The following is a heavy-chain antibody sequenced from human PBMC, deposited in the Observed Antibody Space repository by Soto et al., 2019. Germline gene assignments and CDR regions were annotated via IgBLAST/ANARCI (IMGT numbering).Heavy chain of an antibody. Sequence: SETLSLTCTVSGGSISSYYWSWIRQPPGKGLEWIGYIYYSGSTNYNPSLKSRVTISVDTSKNQFSLKLSSVTAADTAVYYCARVLYYDFWSGYWFDPWGQGTLVTVSS. D-gene: IGHD3-3*01. CDR1: GGSISSYY. CDR2: IYYSGST. V-gene: IGHV4-59*01. CDR3: ARVLYYDFWSGYWFDP. J-gene: IGHJ5*02.